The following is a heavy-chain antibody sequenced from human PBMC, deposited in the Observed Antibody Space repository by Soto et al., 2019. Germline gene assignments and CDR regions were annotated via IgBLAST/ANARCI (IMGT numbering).Heavy chain of an antibody. Sequence: SETLSLTCAVYGGSVSSGSYYWSWIRQPPGKGLEWIAEIRHSGRIHFNPSLKSRVTISVDTSKNQFSLKMSSVTAADTALYYCARVERGTATTVIDAFDIWGQGTMVTVSS. D-gene: IGHD1-1*01. V-gene: IGHV4-34*01. J-gene: IGHJ3*02. CDR2: IRHSGRI. CDR3: ARVERGTATTVIDAFDI. CDR1: GGSVSSGSYY.